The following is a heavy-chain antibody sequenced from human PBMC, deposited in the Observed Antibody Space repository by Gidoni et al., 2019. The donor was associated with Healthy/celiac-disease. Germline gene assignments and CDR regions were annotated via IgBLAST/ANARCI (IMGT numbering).Heavy chain of an antibody. J-gene: IGHJ4*02. CDR1: GFTFSSYG. D-gene: IGHD2-21*01. Sequence: QVQLVESGGGVVQPGRSLRLSCAASGFTFSSYGMHWVRQAPGKGLEWVAVIWHDGSNKYYADSVKGRFTISRDNSKNTLYLQMNSLRAEDTAVYYCAGGDFGYYWGQGTLVTVSS. V-gene: IGHV3-33*01. CDR3: AGGDFGYY. CDR2: IWHDGSNK.